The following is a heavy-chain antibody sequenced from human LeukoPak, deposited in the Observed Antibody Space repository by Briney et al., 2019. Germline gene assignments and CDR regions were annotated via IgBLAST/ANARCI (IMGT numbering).Heavy chain of an antibody. J-gene: IGHJ4*02. Sequence: PGGSLRLSCAASGFTFSSYWMRWARQAPGKGLVWVSRINTDGSSTSYADSVKGRFTISRDNAKNTLYLQMNSLRAEDTAVYYCVREAYTSGWPNLDYWGQGTLVTVSS. CDR1: GFTFSSYW. CDR3: VREAYTSGWPNLDY. CDR2: INTDGSST. V-gene: IGHV3-74*01. D-gene: IGHD6-19*01.